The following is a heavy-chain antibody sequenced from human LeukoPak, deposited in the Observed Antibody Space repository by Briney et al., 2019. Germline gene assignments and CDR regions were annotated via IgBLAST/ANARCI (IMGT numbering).Heavy chain of an antibody. D-gene: IGHD3-22*01. Sequence: GASVKVSCMASGYTFTDYYMHWVRQAPGQGLEWMGWINPSSGGTNYAQKFQGRVIVTRDTSISTAYMDLSRLRSDDTAVYYCARAGVWDYSDSSGYHNAAFDIWGQGTMVTVSS. J-gene: IGHJ3*02. CDR3: ARAGVWDYSDSSGYHNAAFDI. CDR2: INPSSGGT. CDR1: GYTFTDYY. V-gene: IGHV1-2*02.